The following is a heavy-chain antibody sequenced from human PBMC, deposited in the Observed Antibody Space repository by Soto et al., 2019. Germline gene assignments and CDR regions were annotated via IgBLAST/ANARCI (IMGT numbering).Heavy chain of an antibody. V-gene: IGHV5-51*01. CDR1: GYSFTSYW. CDR3: ARHISVRGVTFAFDI. CDR2: IYPGDSDT. D-gene: IGHD3-10*01. J-gene: IGHJ3*02. Sequence: GESLKISCKGSGYSFTSYWIGWVRQMPGKGLEWMGIIYPGDSDTRYSPSFQGQVTISADKSISTAYLQWSSLKASDTAMYYRARHISVRGVTFAFDIWGQGTMVTVSS.